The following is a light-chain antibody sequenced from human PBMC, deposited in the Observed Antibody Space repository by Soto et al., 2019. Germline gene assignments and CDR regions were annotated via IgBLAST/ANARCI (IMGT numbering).Light chain of an antibody. CDR2: EVS. V-gene: IGLV2-8*01. CDR3: SSYAGSNVV. CDR1: SSDVGGYNY. J-gene: IGLJ2*01. Sequence: QSALTQPPSASGAPGQSVTISCTGTSSDVGGYNYVSRYQQHPGKAPKLMIYEVSKRPSGVPDRFSGSKSGNTASLTVSGLQAEDEAEYYCSSYAGSNVVFGGGTTLTVL.